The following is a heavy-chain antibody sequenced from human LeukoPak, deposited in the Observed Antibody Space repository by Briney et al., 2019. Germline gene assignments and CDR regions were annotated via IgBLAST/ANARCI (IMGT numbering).Heavy chain of an antibody. J-gene: IGHJ4*02. CDR3: ARGGSVTIFGVTVPFDY. Sequence: ASVMVSFTASGYTFTNYGFNWVRQAPGQGLEWMGWISVYNGNTNYAQNLQGRLTMTTDTSKSTAYMELRSLRSDDTSVYYCARGGSVTIFGVTVPFDYWGQGTLVTVSS. CDR1: GYTFTNYG. V-gene: IGHV1-18*01. D-gene: IGHD3-3*01. CDR2: ISVYNGNT.